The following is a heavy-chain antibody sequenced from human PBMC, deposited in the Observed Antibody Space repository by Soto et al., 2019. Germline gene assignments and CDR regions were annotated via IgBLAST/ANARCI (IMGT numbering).Heavy chain of an antibody. CDR3: ANDPGYSLGY. V-gene: IGHV6-1*01. CDR1: GDSVSIYSGA. CDR2: TYYRSKWYY. J-gene: IGHJ4*02. D-gene: IGHD5-12*01. Sequence: HSQTLSLTCVISGDSVSIYSGAWNWIRQSPSRGLEWLGRTYYRSKWYYDYAESVKSRIIISVDTSKNQFSLQLNSVTPEDAAVYYCANDPGYSLGYWGQGTQVTVSS.